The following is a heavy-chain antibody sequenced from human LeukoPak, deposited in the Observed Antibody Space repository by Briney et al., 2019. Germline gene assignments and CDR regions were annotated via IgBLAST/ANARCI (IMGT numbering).Heavy chain of an antibody. V-gene: IGHV1-2*02. CDR3: ARDVPYSSSWYDPTGGDQWYYFDY. CDR2: INPNIGAT. CDR1: GYTFTGYY. J-gene: IGHJ4*02. Sequence: ASVKVSCKASGYTFTGYYMHWVRQAPGKGLEWMGWINPNIGATNYAQKFQGRVTMTTDTSTSTAYMELRSLRSDDTAVYYCARDVPYSSSWYDPTGGDQWYYFDYWGQGTLVTVSS. D-gene: IGHD6-13*01.